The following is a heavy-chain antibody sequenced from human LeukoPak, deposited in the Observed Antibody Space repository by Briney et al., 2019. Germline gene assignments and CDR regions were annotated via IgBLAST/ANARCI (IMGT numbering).Heavy chain of an antibody. CDR2: IYYSGST. CDR3: ARGGGYCSGGSCYSPPYFDY. Sequence: PSETLSLTCTVSGGSISIGSYYWGWIRQHPGKGLEWIGYIYYSGSTYYNPSLKSRVTISVDTSKNQFSLKLSSVTAADTAVYYCARGGGYCSGGSCYSPPYFDYWGQGTLVTVSS. J-gene: IGHJ4*02. D-gene: IGHD2-15*01. V-gene: IGHV4-31*03. CDR1: GGSISIGSYY.